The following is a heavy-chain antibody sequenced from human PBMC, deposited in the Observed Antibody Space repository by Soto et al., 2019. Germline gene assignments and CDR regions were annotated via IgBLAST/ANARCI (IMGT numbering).Heavy chain of an antibody. CDR2: IKQDGSEK. CDR1: GFTFSSYW. D-gene: IGHD2-21*02. V-gene: IGHV3-7*03. Sequence: GGSLRLSCAASGFTFSSYWMSWVRQAPGKGLEWVANIKQDGSEKYYVDSVKGRFTISRDNAKNSLYLQMNSLRAEDTAVYYCAESRPTAIHYFQHWGQGTLVTVSS. CDR3: AESRPTAIHYFQH. J-gene: IGHJ1*01.